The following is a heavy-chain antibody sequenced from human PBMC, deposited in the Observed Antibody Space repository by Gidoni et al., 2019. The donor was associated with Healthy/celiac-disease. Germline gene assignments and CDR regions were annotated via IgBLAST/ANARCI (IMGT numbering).Heavy chain of an antibody. CDR3: ARAPLPPWGAFDI. Sequence: VLLVESGGGVVQPGRPLRPSGAASGFPFSSYGMHWVRQAPGKGLEWVAVIWYDGSNKYYADSVKGRFTISRDNSKNTLYLQMNSLRAEDTAVYYCARAPLPPWGAFDIWGQGTMVTVSS. J-gene: IGHJ3*02. V-gene: IGHV3-33*01. CDR1: GFPFSSYG. D-gene: IGHD7-27*01. CDR2: IWYDGSNK.